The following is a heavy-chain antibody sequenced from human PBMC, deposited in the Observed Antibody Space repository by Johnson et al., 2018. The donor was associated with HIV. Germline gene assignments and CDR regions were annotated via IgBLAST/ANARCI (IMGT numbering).Heavy chain of an antibody. D-gene: IGHD2-21*01. V-gene: IGHV3-13*01. CDR2: IDTTGDT. Sequence: QLVESGGGLVKPGGSLRLSCAASGFTFSSYDMHWVRQPTGKGLEWVSSIDTTGDTYYPGSVRGRFTISRENAKNSLYLQMNNLRAGDSAVYYCARVSMLFIAADAFDIWGQGTMVTVSS. CDR3: ARVSMLFIAADAFDI. J-gene: IGHJ3*02. CDR1: GFTFSSYD.